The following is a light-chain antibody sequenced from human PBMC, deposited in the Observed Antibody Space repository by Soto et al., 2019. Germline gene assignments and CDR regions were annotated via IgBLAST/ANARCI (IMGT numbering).Light chain of an antibody. J-gene: IGLJ2*01. CDR3: QSYDSSLSASV. V-gene: IGLV1-40*01. Sequence: QSVLTQPPSVSGAPGQRVTISCTGSSSNIGAGYAVHWYQQFPGIAPKLLIYDNTNRPSGVPDRFSGSKSGTSASLAITGLQAEDEGDYYCQSYDSSLSASVFGGGTKLPVL. CDR2: DNT. CDR1: SSNIGAGYA.